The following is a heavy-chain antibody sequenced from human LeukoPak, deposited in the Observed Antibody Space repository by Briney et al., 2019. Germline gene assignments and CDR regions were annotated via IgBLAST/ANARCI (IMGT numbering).Heavy chain of an antibody. V-gene: IGHV4-38-2*02. J-gene: IGHJ4*02. D-gene: IGHD3-3*01. CDR2: IYHSGST. CDR3: ARVGSGDY. CDR1: GYSISSGYY. Sequence: PSETLSLTCTVSGYSISSGYYWGWIRQPPGKGLEWIGSIYHSGSTYYNPSLKSRVTISVDTSKNQFSLKLSSVTAADTAVYYCARVGSGDYWGQGTLVTVSS.